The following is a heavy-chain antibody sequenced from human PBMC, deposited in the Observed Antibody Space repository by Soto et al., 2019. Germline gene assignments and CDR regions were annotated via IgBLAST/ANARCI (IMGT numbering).Heavy chain of an antibody. CDR3: ARAAYNSGSDY. CDR1: GFSFSGYS. J-gene: IGHJ4*02. D-gene: IGHD6-6*01. Sequence: EVQLVESGGGLLQPGGSLRLSCAASGFSFSGYSMNWVRQAPGKGLEWVSYISGSSSYIHYADSVKGRFTISRDNAKHSLYLQMNSLRVEDMAVYYCARAAYNSGSDYWGQGTLVTVSS. V-gene: IGHV3-48*01. CDR2: ISGSSSYI.